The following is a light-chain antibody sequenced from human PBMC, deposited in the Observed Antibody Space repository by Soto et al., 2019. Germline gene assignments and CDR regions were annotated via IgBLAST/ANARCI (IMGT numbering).Light chain of an antibody. CDR3: NSYTSSTTLV. CDR1: SSDVGDYNY. Sequence: QSALTQPASVSGSPGQSITISCTGTSSDVGDYNYVSWYQQHPGKAPKLMIYEVSNRPSGVSNRFSGSKSANTASLTISGLQAEDEAHYYCNSYTSSTTLVFGGGTKLTVL. J-gene: IGLJ2*01. V-gene: IGLV2-14*01. CDR2: EVS.